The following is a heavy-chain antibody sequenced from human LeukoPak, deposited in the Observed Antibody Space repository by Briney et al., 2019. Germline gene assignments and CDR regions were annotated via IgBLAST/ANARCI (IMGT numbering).Heavy chain of an antibody. J-gene: IGHJ3*01. Sequence: GGSLRLSCAASGFTFSSYWMSWVRQAPGKGLEWVANIKQDGSEKYYVDSVKGRFTISRDNAKNSLYLRMDSLRAEDTAVYYCAKDLLAYTMAAFDVWGQGTMVTVSS. D-gene: IGHD2-2*02. V-gene: IGHV3-7*01. CDR1: GFTFSSYW. CDR2: IKQDGSEK. CDR3: AKDLLAYTMAAFDV.